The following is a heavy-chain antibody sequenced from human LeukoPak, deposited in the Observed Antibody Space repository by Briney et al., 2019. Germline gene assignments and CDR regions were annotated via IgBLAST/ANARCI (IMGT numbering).Heavy chain of an antibody. D-gene: IGHD1-26*01. CDR3: ARGRGSYTREDAFDI. CDR1: GGTFSSYA. V-gene: IGHV1-69*13. CDR2: IIPIFGTA. Sequence: VASVKVSCKASGGTFSSYAISWVRQAPGQGLEWMGGIIPIFGTANYAQKFQGRVTITADESTSTAYMELSSLRSEDTAVYYCARGRGSYTREDAFDIWGQGTMVTVSS. J-gene: IGHJ3*02.